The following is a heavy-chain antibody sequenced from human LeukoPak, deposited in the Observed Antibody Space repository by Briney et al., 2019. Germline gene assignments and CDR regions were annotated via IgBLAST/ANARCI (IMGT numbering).Heavy chain of an antibody. V-gene: IGHV1-69*13. CDR3: ARGGDIVVVPAASRGAFDI. D-gene: IGHD2-2*01. CDR1: GGIFSRYC. J-gene: IGHJ3*02. CDR2: IIPIFGTA. Sequence: SVKVSCKASGGIFSRYCITWVRQAPGQGLEWMGGIIPIFGTANYAQKFQGRVTITADESTSTAYMELSSLRSEDTAVYYCARGGDIVVVPAASRGAFDIWGQGTMVTVSS.